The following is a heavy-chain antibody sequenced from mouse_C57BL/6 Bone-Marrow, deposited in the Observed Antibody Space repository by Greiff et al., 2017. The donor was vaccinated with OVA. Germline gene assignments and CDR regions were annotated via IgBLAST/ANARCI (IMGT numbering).Heavy chain of an antibody. V-gene: IGHV1-59*01. Sequence: QVQLQQPGAELVRPGTSVKLSCKASGYTFTSYWMHWVKQRPGQGLEWIGVIDPSDSYTNYNQKFKGKATLTVDTSSSTAYMQLSSLTSEDSAAYDCARHPYYYGSSYWYFDVWGTGTTVTVSS. CDR1: GYTFTSYW. CDR3: ARHPYYYGSSYWYFDV. D-gene: IGHD1-1*01. CDR2: IDPSDSYT. J-gene: IGHJ1*03.